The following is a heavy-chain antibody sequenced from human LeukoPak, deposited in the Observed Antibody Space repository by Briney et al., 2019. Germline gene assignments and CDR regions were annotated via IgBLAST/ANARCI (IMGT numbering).Heavy chain of an antibody. J-gene: IGHJ4*02. CDR1: GFTLSNHH. D-gene: IGHD3-9*01. CDR2: ISAGNRAI. V-gene: IGHV3-48*01. Sequence: GGSLRLSCAASGFTLSNHHMNWVRQAPGKGLEWVSYISAGNRAIYYADSVKGRFTISRDDVKNSLYLQMSSLRAEDTAVYYCARDRPDWAIDYWGQGTLVTVSS. CDR3: ARDRPDWAIDY.